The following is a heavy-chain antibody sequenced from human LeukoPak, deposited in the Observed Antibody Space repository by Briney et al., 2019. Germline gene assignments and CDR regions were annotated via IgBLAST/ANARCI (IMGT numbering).Heavy chain of an antibody. J-gene: IGHJ4*02. CDR1: GYTFTSYY. CDR2: INSSGGST. D-gene: IGHD6-13*01. V-gene: IGHV1-46*01. Sequence: GASVKVSCKASGYTFTSYYMNWVRQAPGQGLEWMGIINSSGGSTSYAQKFQGRVTMTRDTSTSTVYMELSSLRSEDTAVYYCARADRRRPPYSSSWYSENIFDYWGQGTLVTVSS. CDR3: ARADRRRPPYSSSWYSENIFDY.